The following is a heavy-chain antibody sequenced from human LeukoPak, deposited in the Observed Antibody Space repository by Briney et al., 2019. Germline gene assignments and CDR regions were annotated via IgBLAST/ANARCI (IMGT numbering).Heavy chain of an antibody. CDR1: GFTFSSYG. J-gene: IGHJ4*02. CDR3: AKDSGYDSSGPNYY. CDR2: TRYDGSNK. Sequence: GGSLRLSCAASGFTFSSYGMYWVRQAPGKGLEWVAFTRYDGSNKYYADSVKGRFTISRDNSKNTLYLQMNSLRAEDTAVYYCAKDSGYDSSGPNYYWGQGTLVTVSS. V-gene: IGHV3-30*02. D-gene: IGHD3-22*01.